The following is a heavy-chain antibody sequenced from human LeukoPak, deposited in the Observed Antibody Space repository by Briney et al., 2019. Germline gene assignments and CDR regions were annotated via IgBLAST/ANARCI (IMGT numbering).Heavy chain of an antibody. V-gene: IGHV4-59*08. CDR3: ARGRLPIDY. D-gene: IGHD6-25*01. J-gene: IGHJ4*02. CDR1: GGSISSYY. CDR2: IYYSGGT. Sequence: SETLSLTCTVSGGSISSYYWSWIRQPPGKGLEWVGYIYYSGGTSYNPSLKSRVTISVDTSKNQFSLKLTSVTAADTAVYYCARGRLPIDYWGQGTLVTVSS.